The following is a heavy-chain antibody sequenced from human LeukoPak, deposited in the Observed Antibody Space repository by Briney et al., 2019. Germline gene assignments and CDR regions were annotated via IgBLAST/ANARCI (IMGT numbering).Heavy chain of an antibody. CDR1: GLPLSSYS. D-gene: IGHD6-13*01. Sequence: GGSLRLSCGVSGLPLSSYSMNWVRQAPGKGLEWVSSISSTSAYIYYADSLQGRFTISRDNAKSSLYLQMNSLRAEDTAVYYCATRIAARPFEYWGQGTLVTVS. CDR2: ISSTSAYI. J-gene: IGHJ4*02. V-gene: IGHV3-21*06. CDR3: ATRIAARPFEY.